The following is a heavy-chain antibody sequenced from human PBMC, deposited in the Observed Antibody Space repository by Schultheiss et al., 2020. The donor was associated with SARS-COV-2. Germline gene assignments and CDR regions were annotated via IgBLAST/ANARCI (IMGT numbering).Heavy chain of an antibody. CDR1: GGSISSSNW. J-gene: IGHJ4*02. D-gene: IGHD5-18*01. Sequence: SETLSLTCAVSGGSISSSNWWSWVRQPPGKGLEWIGEIYHSGSTNYNPSLKSRVTISVDKSKNQFSLKLSSVTAADTAVYYCARRGYTFGSPTFDYWGQGTLVTVSS. CDR3: ARRGYTFGSPTFDY. V-gene: IGHV4-4*02. CDR2: IYHSGST.